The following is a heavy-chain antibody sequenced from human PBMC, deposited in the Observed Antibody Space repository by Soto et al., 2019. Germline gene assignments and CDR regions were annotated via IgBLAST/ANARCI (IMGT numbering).Heavy chain of an antibody. CDR2: IYHSGST. Sequence: QVQLQESGPGLVKPSGTLSLTCAVSGGSISSSNWWSWVRQPPGKGLEWIGEIYHSGSTNYNPSLKSRVTISVDKSKNQFSLKLSSVTAADTAVYYCASRSRTYYYDSSGYSPFDYWGQGTLVTVSS. J-gene: IGHJ4*02. CDR1: GGSISSSNW. V-gene: IGHV4-4*02. CDR3: ASRSRTYYYDSSGYSPFDY. D-gene: IGHD3-22*01.